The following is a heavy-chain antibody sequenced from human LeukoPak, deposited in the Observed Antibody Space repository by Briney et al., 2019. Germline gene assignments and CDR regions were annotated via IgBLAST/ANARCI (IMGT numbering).Heavy chain of an antibody. CDR2: ISGSSSST. CDR1: GFTFASHA. D-gene: IGHD6-13*01. CDR3: AKDLSSSWPNAFHI. Sequence: GDSLRLSCTASGFTFASHAMSWVRQAPGEGLEWVSFISGSSSSTYYADSVQGRFTTSRDNSKNILYLQMNSLRAEDTAVYYCAKDLSSSWPNAFHIWGQGTMVTVSS. J-gene: IGHJ3*02. V-gene: IGHV3-23*01.